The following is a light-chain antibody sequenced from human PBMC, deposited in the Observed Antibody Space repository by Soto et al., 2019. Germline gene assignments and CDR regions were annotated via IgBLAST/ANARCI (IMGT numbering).Light chain of an antibody. V-gene: IGLV2-23*01. CDR2: EGD. CDR1: SSDAGSYKL. J-gene: IGLJ3*02. Sequence: QSALTQPASVSGSPGQSITISCSGASSDAGSYKLVSWYQRHPGKAPKLIIYEGDKRPSGVSNRFSGSRSGNTASLTISGLQNEDEANYYCCSAAGRTTVFGGGTKVTV. CDR3: CSAAGRTTV.